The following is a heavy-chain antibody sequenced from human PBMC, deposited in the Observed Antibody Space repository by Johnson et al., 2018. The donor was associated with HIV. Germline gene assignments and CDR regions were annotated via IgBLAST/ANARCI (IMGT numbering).Heavy chain of an antibody. CDR3: ATERQAALDI. J-gene: IGHJ3*02. V-gene: IGHV3-30*02. CDR1: GFSFSTYG. Sequence: QVQLVESGGGLVQPGGSLRLSCAASGFSFSTYGMHWVRQAPGKGLKWVSFIRYDGSNKYYADSVKGRFTISRDNSKNTLYLQVNSLRPEDTAVYYCATERQAALDIWGQGTMVSVSS. CDR2: IRYDGSNK. D-gene: IGHD1-1*01.